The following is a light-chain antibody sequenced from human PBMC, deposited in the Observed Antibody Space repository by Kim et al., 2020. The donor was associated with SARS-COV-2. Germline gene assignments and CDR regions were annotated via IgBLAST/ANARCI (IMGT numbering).Light chain of an antibody. CDR2: GKN. CDR3: NSRDSSGNHLRV. V-gene: IGLV3-19*01. CDR1: SLRSYY. J-gene: IGLJ3*02. Sequence: SSELTQDPAVSVALGQTVRITCQGGSLRSYYASWYQQKPGQAPVLVIYGKNNRPSGIPDRFSGSSSGNTASLTITGAQAEDEADYYCNSRDSSGNHLRVF.